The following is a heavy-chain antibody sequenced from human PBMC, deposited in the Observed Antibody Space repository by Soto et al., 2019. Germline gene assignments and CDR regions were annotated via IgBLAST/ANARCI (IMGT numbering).Heavy chain of an antibody. CDR2: IYHSGST. Sequence: QLQLQESGSGLVKPSQTLSLTCAVSGGSISSGGYSWSWIRQPPGKGLEWIGYIYHSGSTYYNPSLKSRVAIAVDRSKNTFSRKLSSVTAADTAVYYCARAGGLGAVAADYWGQGTLVTVSS. J-gene: IGHJ4*02. V-gene: IGHV4-30-2*01. CDR1: GGSISSGGYS. CDR3: ARAGGLGAVAADY. D-gene: IGHD6-19*01.